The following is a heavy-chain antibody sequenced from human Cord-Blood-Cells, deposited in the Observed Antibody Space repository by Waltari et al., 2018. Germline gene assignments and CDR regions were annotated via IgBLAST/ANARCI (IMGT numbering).Heavy chain of an antibody. CDR3: ARLFRYNWNDLRGAFDI. Sequence: EVQLVQSGAEVKKPGESLKISCKGYGYSFTSYWIGWVRQMPGKGLEWMGIILPGDSDTRYSPSFQGQVTISADKSNSTAYLQWSSLKASDTAMYYCARLFRYNWNDLRGAFDIWGQGTMVTVSS. CDR2: ILPGDSDT. J-gene: IGHJ3*02. D-gene: IGHD1-1*01. CDR1: GYSFTSYW. V-gene: IGHV5-51*01.